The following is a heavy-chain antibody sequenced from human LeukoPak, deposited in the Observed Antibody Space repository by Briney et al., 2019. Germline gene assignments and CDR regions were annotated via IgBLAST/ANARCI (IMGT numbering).Heavy chain of an antibody. CDR1: GGPLRCYL. CDR3: ARDPDY. Sequence: SETLPLTCSVSGGPLRCYLWSWIRQPPGKGLEWIGYIYSSGSTNYNPSLKSRVTISVYTSNNQFSLKLTSVTAADTAVYYCARDPDYWGQGTLVTVSS. CDR2: IYSSGST. J-gene: IGHJ4*02. V-gene: IGHV4-59*01.